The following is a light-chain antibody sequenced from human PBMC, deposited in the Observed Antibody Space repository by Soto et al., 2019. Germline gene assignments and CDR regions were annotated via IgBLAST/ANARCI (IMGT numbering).Light chain of an antibody. CDR1: SSDVGGSTY. CDR2: DVS. V-gene: IGLV2-11*01. Sequence: QSVLTQPRSVSGSPGQSVTISCTGTSSDVGGSTYVSWYQQNPGKAPKLMIYDVSIRPSGVPDRFSGSKSGNTASLTIPGLQAEDEADYYCCSYAGSYTLGVFGTGTKVTVL. CDR3: CSYAGSYTLGV. J-gene: IGLJ1*01.